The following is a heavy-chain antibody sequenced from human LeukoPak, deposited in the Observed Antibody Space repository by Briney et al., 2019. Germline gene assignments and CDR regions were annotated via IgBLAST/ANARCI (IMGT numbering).Heavy chain of an antibody. J-gene: IGHJ4*02. D-gene: IGHD1-26*01. CDR1: GFTFSSYW. Sequence: PGGSLRLSCAASGFTFSSYWMSWVRQAPGKGLEWVSSISSSSSYIYYADSVKGRFTISRDNAKNSLYLQMNSLRAEDTAVYYCASLVGAITNFDYWGQGTLVTVSS. V-gene: IGHV3-21*01. CDR3: ASLVGAITNFDY. CDR2: ISSSSSYI.